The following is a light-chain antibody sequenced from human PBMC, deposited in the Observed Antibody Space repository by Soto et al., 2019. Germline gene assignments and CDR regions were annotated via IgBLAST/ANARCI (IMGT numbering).Light chain of an antibody. CDR2: KAS. Sequence: DIQMTQSPSTLSASVGDRFTITCRASQGISSWLAWYQQKPGKAPKLLIYKASSLESGVPSRFSGSGSGTEFTLTISSLQPDDFATYYCQQYNSYPWTFGQGTKVEIK. CDR1: QGISSW. CDR3: QQYNSYPWT. J-gene: IGKJ1*01. V-gene: IGKV1-5*03.